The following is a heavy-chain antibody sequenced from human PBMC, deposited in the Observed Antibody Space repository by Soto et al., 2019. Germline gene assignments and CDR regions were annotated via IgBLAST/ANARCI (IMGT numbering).Heavy chain of an antibody. CDR3: ARHDDSTYYYDSSGYYTPFDY. D-gene: IGHD3-22*01. CDR2: IYYSGST. CDR1: GGSISSSSYY. J-gene: IGHJ4*02. V-gene: IGHV4-39*01. Sequence: PSETLSLTCTVSGGSISSSSYYWGWIRQPPGKGLEWIGSIYYSGSTYYNPSLKSRVTISVDTSKNQFSLKLSSVTAADTAVYYCARHDDSTYYYDSSGYYTPFDYWGQGTLVTVSS.